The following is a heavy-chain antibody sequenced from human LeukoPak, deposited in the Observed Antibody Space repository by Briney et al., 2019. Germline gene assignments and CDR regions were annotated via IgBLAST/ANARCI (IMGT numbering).Heavy chain of an antibody. CDR1: GGSISSSSYY. J-gene: IGHJ4*02. D-gene: IGHD1-1*01. CDR3: ARSTSGTSGY. Sequence: SETLSLTCTVSGGSISSSSYYWGWIRQPPGKGLEWIGSIYYSGNTSYNPSLKSRVTISVDTSKNQFSLKLTSVTAADTAVYYCARSTSGTSGYWGQGTLVTVSS. V-gene: IGHV4-39*07. CDR2: IYYSGNT.